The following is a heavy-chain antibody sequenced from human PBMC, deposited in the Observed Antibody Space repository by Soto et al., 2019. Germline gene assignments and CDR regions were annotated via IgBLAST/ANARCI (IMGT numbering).Heavy chain of an antibody. J-gene: IGHJ4*02. D-gene: IGHD5-12*01. CDR1: GCAISSGGYS. CDR3: AAGGGLPRYY. CDR2: IYHSGST. V-gene: IGHV4-30-2*01. Sequence: QLQLQESGSGLVKPSQTLSLTCAVSGCAISSGGYSWSWIRQPPGKGLEWIGYIYHSGSTYYNPSLKSRVTISGDRSKNQFSLKLSSVTAADTAVYYCAAGGGLPRYYWGQGTLVTVSS.